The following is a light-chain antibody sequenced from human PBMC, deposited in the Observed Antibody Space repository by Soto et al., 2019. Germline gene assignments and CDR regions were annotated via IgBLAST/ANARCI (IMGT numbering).Light chain of an antibody. V-gene: IGLV2-14*01. J-gene: IGLJ1*01. CDR2: DVS. Sequence: QSALTQAASVSGSPGQSITISCTGTSSDVGGYNYVSWYQQHPGKAPKLMIYDVSNRPSGVSNRFSGSKSGNTASLTISGLQAEDEADYYCSSYTSSSTYVFGTGTKVIVL. CDR3: SSYTSSSTYV. CDR1: SSDVGGYNY.